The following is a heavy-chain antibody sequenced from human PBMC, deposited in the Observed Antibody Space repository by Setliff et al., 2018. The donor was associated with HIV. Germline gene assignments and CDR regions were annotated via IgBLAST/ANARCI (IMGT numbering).Heavy chain of an antibody. CDR2: IHPRDSDI. V-gene: IGHV5-51*01. D-gene: IGHD1-26*01. CDR1: GYSFTNFW. CDR3: ARRFLDYSRTWEDPSYKARLDY. J-gene: IGHJ4*02. Sequence: PGESLKISCEASGYSFTNFWIGWVRQMPGKGLELIGFIHPRDSDIRWSPSFQGQVTSSVDKSNNTAYLQWSRLKASDTAMYFCARRFLDYSRTWEDPSYKARLDYWGQGNLVTVSS.